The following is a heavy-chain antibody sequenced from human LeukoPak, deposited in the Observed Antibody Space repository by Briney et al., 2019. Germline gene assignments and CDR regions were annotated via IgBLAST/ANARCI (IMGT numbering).Heavy chain of an antibody. D-gene: IGHD6-19*01. V-gene: IGHV4-34*01. J-gene: IGHJ5*02. CDR3: ARRVAVAARGCWFDP. CDR1: GGSFSGYY. CDR2: INHSGNT. Sequence: SETLSLTCAVYGGSFSGYYWSWIRQAPGKGLEWIGEINHSGNTNYNPSLKSRVTISVDTSKNQFSLKLSSVTAADTAMYYCARRVAVAARGCWFDPWGQGTPVTVSS.